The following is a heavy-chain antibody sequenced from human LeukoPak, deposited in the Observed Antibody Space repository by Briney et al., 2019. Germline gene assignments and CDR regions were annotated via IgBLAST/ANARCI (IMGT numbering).Heavy chain of an antibody. V-gene: IGHV1-2*02. D-gene: IGHD6-19*01. J-gene: IGHJ5*02. CDR2: INPNSGGT. CDR3: ARAGYSSGWSKGENWFDP. CDR1: GYTFTSYA. Sequence: ASVKVSCKASGYTFTSYAMHWVRQAPGQGLEWMGWINPNSGGTNYAQKFQGRVTMTRDTSISTAYMELSRLRSDDTAVYYCARAGYSSGWSKGENWFDPWGQGTLVTVSS.